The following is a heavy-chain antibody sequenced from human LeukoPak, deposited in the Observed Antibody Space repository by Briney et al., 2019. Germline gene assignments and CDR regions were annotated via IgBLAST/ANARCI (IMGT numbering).Heavy chain of an antibody. CDR2: ISYDGSNK. CDR1: GFTFSSYG. Sequence: GGSLRLSCAASGFTFSSYGMHWVRQAPGKGLEWVAVISYDGSNKYYADSVKGRFTISRDNSKNTLYLQMNSLRAEDTAVYYCAKEGYSSGGSCYGLDYWGQGALVTVSS. J-gene: IGHJ4*02. D-gene: IGHD2-15*01. V-gene: IGHV3-30*18. CDR3: AKEGYSSGGSCYGLDY.